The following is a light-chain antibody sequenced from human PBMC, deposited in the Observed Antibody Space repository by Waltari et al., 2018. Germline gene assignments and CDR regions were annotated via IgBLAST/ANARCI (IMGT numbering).Light chain of an antibody. Sequence: DIQMTQSPSSLSASVGDRVTITCRASQGISNSLAWYQQKPGKAPKLLLYAASRLESGVPSRFSGSGSGTDYTLTSSSLQPEDFATYYCQQYYSTPTFGQGTKLEI. CDR1: QGISNS. J-gene: IGKJ2*01. CDR2: AAS. CDR3: QQYYSTPT. V-gene: IGKV1-NL1*01.